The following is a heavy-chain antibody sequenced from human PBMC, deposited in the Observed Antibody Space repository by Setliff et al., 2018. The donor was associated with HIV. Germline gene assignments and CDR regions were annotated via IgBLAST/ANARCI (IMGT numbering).Heavy chain of an antibody. CDR3: ARLECPNDICYSGWFDP. D-gene: IGHD2-8*01. J-gene: IGHJ5*02. CDR1: GGSISSYY. V-gene: IGHV4-59*08. Sequence: SETLSLTCTVSGGSISSYYWSWIRQPPGKGLEWIGYIYYSGSTNYNPSLKSRVTISVDSSKNQFSLKLNSVTAADTAVYYCARLECPNDICYSGWFDPWGQGTLVTVSS. CDR2: IYYSGST.